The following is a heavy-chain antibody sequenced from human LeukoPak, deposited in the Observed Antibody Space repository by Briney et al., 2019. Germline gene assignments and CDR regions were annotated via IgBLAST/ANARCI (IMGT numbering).Heavy chain of an antibody. D-gene: IGHD4/OR15-4a*01. J-gene: IGHJ4*02. CDR2: SGGGGGRT. Sequence: GGSLRLSCAASGFIFNNYVMSWVRQGPGKGLEWVSASGGGGGRTYYADSVKGRFTISRDNSKNTLFLQMGSLRAEDTAVYYCAKLTDYWGQGTLVTVSS. CDR3: AKLTDY. CDR1: GFIFNNYV. V-gene: IGHV3-23*01.